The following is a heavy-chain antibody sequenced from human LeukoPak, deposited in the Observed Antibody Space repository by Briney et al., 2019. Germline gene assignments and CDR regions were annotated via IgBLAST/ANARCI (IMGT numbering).Heavy chain of an antibody. J-gene: IGHJ4*02. D-gene: IGHD3-22*01. V-gene: IGHV3-23*01. Sequence: SGGSLRLSCAASGFTFSSYAMSWVRQAPGKGLEWVSAISGSGGSTYYADSVKGRFTISRDNSKNTLYLQMNSLRAEDTAVYYCAKEYYDSSGYYQSYYFDYWGQGTLVTVSS. CDR3: AKEYYDSSGYYQSYYFDY. CDR1: GFTFSSYA. CDR2: ISGSGGST.